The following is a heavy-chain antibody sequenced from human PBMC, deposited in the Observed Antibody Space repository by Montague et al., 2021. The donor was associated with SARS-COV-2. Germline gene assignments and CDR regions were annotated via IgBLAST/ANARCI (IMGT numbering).Heavy chain of an antibody. CDR3: ARCLTTGIDGRGYFDF. Sequence: SQTLSLTCSVSGGSISITDRYWGWIRQPPGKGLEFIGTIYYTGTIYYNPSLKSRVTISRDTSKNQFSLKVTSVTAADTAVYDCARCLTTGIDGRGYFDFWGQGALVTVSS. CDR2: IYYTGTI. V-gene: IGHV4-39*07. D-gene: IGHD1-1*01. CDR1: GGSISITDRY. J-gene: IGHJ4*02.